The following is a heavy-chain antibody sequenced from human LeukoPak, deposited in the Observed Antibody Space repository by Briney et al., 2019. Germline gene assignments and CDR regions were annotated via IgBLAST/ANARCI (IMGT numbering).Heavy chain of an antibody. J-gene: IGHJ6*03. D-gene: IGHD3-9*01. CDR1: GYSVTEVA. CDR2: LHRKDADM. Sequence: ASVKVSCKGSGYSVTEVAIHWVRQTPGEGLEWMGGLHRKDADMSYAQNFQARVSMTRNTSTDTVYMEVGSLRSEHTATYSCALVQYALLTGYLNYMEVWGKGPTVPISS. CDR3: ALVQYALLTGYLNYMEV. V-gene: IGHV1-24*01.